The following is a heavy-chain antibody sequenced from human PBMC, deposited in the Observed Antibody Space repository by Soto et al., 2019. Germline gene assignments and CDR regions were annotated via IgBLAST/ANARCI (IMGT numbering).Heavy chain of an antibody. D-gene: IGHD5-18*01. Sequence: EVQLLESGGDLVQPGGSLRLSCAASGFTFRNYAMSWVRQAPGKGLEWVSAISGSGGTTYNADSVKGRFTISRDNFKNTVSLHMSSLRAEDTALYYSAKALRGRALNTYGRHGDEGDYDLWGRGNVIPVS. CDR3: AKALRGRALNTYGRHGDEGDYDL. V-gene: IGHV3-23*01. CDR2: ISGSGGTT. CDR1: GFTFRNYA. J-gene: IGHJ2*01.